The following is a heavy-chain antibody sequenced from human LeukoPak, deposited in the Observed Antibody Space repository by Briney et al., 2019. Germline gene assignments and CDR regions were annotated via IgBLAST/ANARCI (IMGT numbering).Heavy chain of an antibody. J-gene: IGHJ4*02. V-gene: IGHV3-21*01. CDR3: ARDRNSGYSGYAFDC. CDR2: ISTSSSYI. CDR1: GFTFSSYS. D-gene: IGHD5-12*01. Sequence: GGSLRLTCAASGFTFSSYSMNWVRQAPGKGLEWVSSISTSSSYIYYADSVKGRFAISRDNAKNLLYLQMNSLRAEDTAVYYCARDRNSGYSGYAFDCWGQGTLVTVSS.